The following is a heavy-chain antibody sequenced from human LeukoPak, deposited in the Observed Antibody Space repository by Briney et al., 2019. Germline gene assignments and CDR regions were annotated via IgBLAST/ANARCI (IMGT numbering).Heavy chain of an antibody. J-gene: IGHJ4*02. Sequence: PGGSLRLSCAVSRFTFRHYAMSWVRQSPGKGREGVSGMSGSEGRTFHADSVKGRLTIFRDNSNNTLYLQTVSLRAEDTAVYYWAKDKGTGSCCYGLDNWGQGTLVTVSS. CDR2: MSGSEGRT. CDR1: RFTFRHYA. D-gene: IGHD6-19*01. V-gene: IGHV3-23*01. CDR3: AKDKGTGSCCYGLDN.